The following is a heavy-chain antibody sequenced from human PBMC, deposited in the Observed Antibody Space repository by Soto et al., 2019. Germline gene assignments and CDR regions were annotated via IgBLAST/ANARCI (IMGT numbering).Heavy chain of an antibody. V-gene: IGHV3-23*01. D-gene: IGHD2-15*01. CDR2: ISGSGGST. J-gene: IGHJ3*02. CDR3: AKDPQAPILLPNQIYARGDAFDI. Sequence: GGSLRLSCAASGFTFSSYAMSWVRQAPGKGLEWVSAISGSGGSTYYADSVKGRFTISRDNSKNTLYLQMNSLRAGDTAVYYCAKDPQAPILLPNQIYARGDAFDIWGQGTMVTVSS. CDR1: GFTFSSYA.